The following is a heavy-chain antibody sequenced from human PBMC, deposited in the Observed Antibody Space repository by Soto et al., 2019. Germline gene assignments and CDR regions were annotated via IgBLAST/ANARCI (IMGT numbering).Heavy chain of an antibody. D-gene: IGHD2-21*02. CDR3: ARQYWGGDCYSDY. CDR1: GYSFTTYW. CDR2: IYPGDSDT. Sequence: GESLKISFQGSGYSFTTYWIDWVRQKPGKGLEWMVIIYPGDSDTRYSPSFQGQVTISADKSINTAYLQWSSLKASDTAMYYCARQYWGGDCYSDYWGQGTLVTVSS. J-gene: IGHJ4*02. V-gene: IGHV5-51*01.